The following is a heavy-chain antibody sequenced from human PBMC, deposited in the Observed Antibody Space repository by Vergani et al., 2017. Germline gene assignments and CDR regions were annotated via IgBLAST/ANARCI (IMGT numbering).Heavy chain of an antibody. J-gene: IGHJ4*02. V-gene: IGHV4-38-2*01. CDR2: IYHSGST. D-gene: IGHD1-26*01. CDR1: GYSISSGYY. CDR3: ARQGWELLRTFIDY. Sequence: QVQLQESGPGLVKPSETLSLTCAVSGYSISSGYYWGWIRQPPGKGLEWIGRIYHSGSTYYNPSLKSRVTISVDTSKNQFSLKLSSVTAADTAVYYCARQGWELLRTFIDYWGQGSLVTVSS.